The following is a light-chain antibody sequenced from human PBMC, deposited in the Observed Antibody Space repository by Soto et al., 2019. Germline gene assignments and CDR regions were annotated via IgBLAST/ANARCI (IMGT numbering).Light chain of an antibody. Sequence: DIQMTQSPSSLSASVGDRVTITCRASQGVSNWLAWYQQNPGKAPKLLIYAASTLRSGVTSRFRGSGSGTEFTFTISSLQPEDFATYYCQQANSFPYTFGQGTKLEIK. V-gene: IGKV1-12*01. CDR3: QQANSFPYT. CDR1: QGVSNW. J-gene: IGKJ2*01. CDR2: AAS.